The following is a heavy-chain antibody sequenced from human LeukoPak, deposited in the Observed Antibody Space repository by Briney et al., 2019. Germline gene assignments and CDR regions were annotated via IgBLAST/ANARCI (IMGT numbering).Heavy chain of an antibody. CDR3: AKGDLPERDGYNAAIVGEGRGYYFDY. CDR1: GFTFSSYG. CDR2: ISYDGSNK. J-gene: IGHJ4*02. D-gene: IGHD5-24*01. V-gene: IGHV3-30*18. Sequence: GGSLRLSCAASGFTFSSYGMHWVRQAPGKGLEWVAVISYDGSNKYYADSVKGRFTISRDNSKNTLYLQMNSLRAEDTAVYYCAKGDLPERDGYNAAIVGEGRGYYFDYWGQGTLVTVSS.